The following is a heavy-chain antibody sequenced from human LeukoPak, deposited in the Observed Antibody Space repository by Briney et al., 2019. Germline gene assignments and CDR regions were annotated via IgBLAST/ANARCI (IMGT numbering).Heavy chain of an antibody. D-gene: IGHD3-10*01. CDR3: ARGPFMVRGVIYFDY. V-gene: IGHV3-21*01. Sequence: GGSLRLSCAASGFTSSCYSMNWVRLAPGKGLEWVSSISSSSSYIYYADSVKGRFTISRDNAKNSLYLQMNSLRAEDTAVYYCARGPFMVRGVIYFDYWGKGTLVTVSS. CDR2: ISSSSSYI. CDR1: GFTSSCYS. J-gene: IGHJ4*02.